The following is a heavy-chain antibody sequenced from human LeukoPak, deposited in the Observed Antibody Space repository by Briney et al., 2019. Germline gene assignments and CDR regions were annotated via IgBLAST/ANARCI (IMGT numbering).Heavy chain of an antibody. J-gene: IGHJ4*02. CDR2: INHSGST. CDR3: ARGKLWSKTYDY. Sequence: SETLSLTCAVYGGSFSGYYWSWIRQPPGKGLEWIGEINHSGSTNYNPSLKSRVTISVDTSKNQFSLKLSSVTAADTAAYYGARGKLWSKTYDYWGQGTLVTVSS. D-gene: IGHD5-18*01. V-gene: IGHV4-34*01. CDR1: GGSFSGYY.